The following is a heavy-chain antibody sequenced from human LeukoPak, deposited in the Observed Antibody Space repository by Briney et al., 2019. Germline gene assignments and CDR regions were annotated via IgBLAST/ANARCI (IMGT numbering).Heavy chain of an antibody. CDR2: IYHSGST. Sequence: SETLSLTCTVSGYSISSGYYWGWIRQPPGKGLEWIGSIYHSGSTYYNPSLKSRVTISVDTSKNQFSLKLSSVTAADTAVYYCATHSRRRLFRSSSAVIWGQGTLVTVSS. V-gene: IGHV4-38-2*02. J-gene: IGHJ4*02. CDR3: ATHSRRRLFRSSSAVI. CDR1: GYSISSGYY. D-gene: IGHD6-13*01.